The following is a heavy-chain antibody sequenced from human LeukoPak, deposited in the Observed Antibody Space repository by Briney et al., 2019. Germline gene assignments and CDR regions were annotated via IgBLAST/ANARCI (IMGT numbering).Heavy chain of an antibody. CDR2: INPSGGST. D-gene: IGHD2-21*02. Sequence: ASVKVSCKASGYTFTSYYMHWVRQAPGQGLEWMGIINPSGGSTSYAQKFQGRVTMTRDTSTSTVYMELSSLRSEDTAVYYCARVVTRIGDAFDIWGQGQWSPSLQ. J-gene: IGHJ3*02. CDR1: GYTFTSYY. CDR3: ARVVTRIGDAFDI. V-gene: IGHV1-46*01.